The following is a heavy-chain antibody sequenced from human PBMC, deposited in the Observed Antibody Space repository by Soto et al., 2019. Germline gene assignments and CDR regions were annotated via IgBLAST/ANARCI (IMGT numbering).Heavy chain of an antibody. CDR1: GGSFSGYY. D-gene: IGHD6-13*01. J-gene: IGHJ6*04. CDR3: AGRQQLGVRGMDV. V-gene: IGHV4-34*01. CDR2: INHSGST. Sequence: QVQLPQWGAGLLKPSETLSLTCAVYGGSFSGYYWSWIRQPPGRGLEWIGEINHSGSTNYNRCLKSRVTISLHTSRTQCSLKLSSVTAAGTAVYYCAGRQQLGVRGMDVWGKGTTVTVSS.